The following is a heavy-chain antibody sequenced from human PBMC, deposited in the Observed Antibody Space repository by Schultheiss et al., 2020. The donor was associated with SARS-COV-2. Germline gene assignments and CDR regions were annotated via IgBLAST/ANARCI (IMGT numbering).Heavy chain of an antibody. CDR1: GGSIISSSHY. CDR3: VRVATMVRGVIVSPYYFDF. CDR2: ISYTGST. J-gene: IGHJ4*02. D-gene: IGHD3-10*01. Sequence: SQTLSLTCTVSGGSIISSSHYWGWIRQPPGKGLQWIGSISYTGSTFHRPSLRSRVSMSADTSKNQFSLNLSSVTAADTAVYYCVRVATMVRGVIVSPYYFDFWGQGTLVTVSS. V-gene: IGHV4-39*01.